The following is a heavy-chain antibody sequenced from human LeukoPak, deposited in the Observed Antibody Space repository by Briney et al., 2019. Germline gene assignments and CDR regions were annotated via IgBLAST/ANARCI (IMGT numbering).Heavy chain of an antibody. CDR3: ASLVVGYRDAFDI. D-gene: IGHD2-15*01. CDR1: GYSISSGYY. V-gene: IGHV4-38-2*01. CDR2: IYHSGST. J-gene: IGHJ3*02. Sequence: TSETLSLTCAVSGYSISSGYYWGWIRQPPGKGLEWIGSIYHSGSTYYNPSLKSRVTISVDTSKNQFSLKLSSVTAADTAVYYCASLVVGYRDAFDIWGQGTMVTVSS.